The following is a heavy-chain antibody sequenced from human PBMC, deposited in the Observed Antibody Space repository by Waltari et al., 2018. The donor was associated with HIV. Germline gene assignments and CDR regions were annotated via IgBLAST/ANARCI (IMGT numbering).Heavy chain of an antibody. Sequence: QLQLQESGPGLVKPSETLSLTCTVSGGSIRSSSYYWGWIRQPPGKGLEWIGSIYYSGSTYYNPSLKGRVTISVDTSKNQFFLKLSSVAAADTAVYYWARHHSAVRTPFDPWGQGTLVTVSS. J-gene: IGHJ5*02. D-gene: IGHD6-13*01. CDR1: GGSIRSSSYY. CDR2: IYYSGST. CDR3: ARHHSAVRTPFDP. V-gene: IGHV4-39*01.